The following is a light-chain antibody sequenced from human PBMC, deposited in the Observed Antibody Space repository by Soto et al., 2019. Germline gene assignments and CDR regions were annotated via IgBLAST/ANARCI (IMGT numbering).Light chain of an antibody. CDR1: SRDIGSHNY. J-gene: IGLJ1*01. V-gene: IGLV2-14*01. Sequence: QSVLTQPASVSGSPGESITISCTGTSRDIGSHNYVSWYQQHPGKAPKLLIYDVTNRPSGISYRFSGSKSGNTASLTIFGLQAENEADYYCSSYTSSRTYVFGTGTRSPS. CDR3: SSYTSSRTYV. CDR2: DVT.